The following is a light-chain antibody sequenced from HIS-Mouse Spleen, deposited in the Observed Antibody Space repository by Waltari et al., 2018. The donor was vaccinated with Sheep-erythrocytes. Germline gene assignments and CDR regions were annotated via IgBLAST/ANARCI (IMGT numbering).Light chain of an antibody. CDR2: EVS. CDR1: SSDVGGYNY. J-gene: IGLJ2*01. V-gene: IGLV2-14*01. CDR3: SSYTSSSNEV. Sequence: QSALTQPASVSGSPGQSITNSCTGTSSDVGGYNYLHWYQQHPGKAPKLMIYEVSNRPSAVSHRFSGSKSCNTASLSVSGLQAEDEAEYHCSSYTSSSNEVCGGGTKLTVL.